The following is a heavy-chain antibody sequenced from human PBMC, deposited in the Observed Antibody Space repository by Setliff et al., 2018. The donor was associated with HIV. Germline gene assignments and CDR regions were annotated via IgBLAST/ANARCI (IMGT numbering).Heavy chain of an antibody. CDR2: IHSGGST. Sequence: PGESLKISCAASGFTVSNDYMSWVRQAPGRGLEWVSVIHSGGSTYYADSVKGRFIISRDNSKNTLYLQMNSLRAEDTAVYYCARDPGRYNGMDVWGQGTTVTVSS. D-gene: IGHD1-20*01. CDR3: ARDPGRYNGMDV. V-gene: IGHV3-66*01. J-gene: IGHJ6*02. CDR1: GFTVSNDY.